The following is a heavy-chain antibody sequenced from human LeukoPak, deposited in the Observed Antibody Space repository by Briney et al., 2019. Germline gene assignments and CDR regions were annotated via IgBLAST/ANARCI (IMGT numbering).Heavy chain of an antibody. CDR1: GFTFTSSA. J-gene: IGHJ3*02. CDR3: AADPLAADAFDI. D-gene: IGHD2-15*01. V-gene: IGHV1-58*01. CDR2: IVVGSGNT. Sequence: SVKVSCKASGFTFTSSAVQWVRQARGQRFEWIGWIVVGSGNTNYAQKFQERVTITRDMSTSTAYMELSSVRSEDTAVYYCAADPLAADAFDIWGQGTMVTVSS.